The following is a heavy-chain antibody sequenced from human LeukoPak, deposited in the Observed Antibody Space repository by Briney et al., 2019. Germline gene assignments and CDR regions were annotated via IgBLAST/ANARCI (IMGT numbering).Heavy chain of an antibody. J-gene: IGHJ6*02. CDR3: AKDNEMTTITDSYFYGMDV. CDR1: GFTFSSHA. D-gene: IGHD5-24*01. CDR2: ISGSGGST. Sequence: GGSLRLSCAASGFTFSSHAMSWVRQAPGKGLEWVSLISGSGGSTYYADSVRGRFTIARDNSRNTLYLQMNSLRAEDTAIYYCAKDNEMTTITDSYFYGMDVWGQGTTVTVS. V-gene: IGHV3-23*01.